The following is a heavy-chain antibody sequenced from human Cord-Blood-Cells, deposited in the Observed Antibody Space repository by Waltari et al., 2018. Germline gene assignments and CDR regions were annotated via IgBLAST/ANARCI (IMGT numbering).Heavy chain of an antibody. CDR3: AHSWSLLWYFDY. CDR2: IYLDDDK. CDR1: GFSLSTSGVG. D-gene: IGHD2-15*01. J-gene: IGHJ4*02. Sequence: QITLKESGPTLVKPTQTLTLTCTFSGFSLSTSGVGLGWIRQPPGKALEWLALIYLDDDKRYSPSLKSRLTITKDTSKNQVVLTMTNMDPVDTATYYCAHSWSLLWYFDYWGQGTLVTVSS. V-gene: IGHV2-5*02.